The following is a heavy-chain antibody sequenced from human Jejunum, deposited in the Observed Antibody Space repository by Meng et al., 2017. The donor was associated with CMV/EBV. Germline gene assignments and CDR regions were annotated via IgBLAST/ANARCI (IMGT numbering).Heavy chain of an antibody. CDR3: ARGRGAH. Sequence: LKISCAASGVTGSSDFMSWVRQAPGKGLEWVSLIHGADNTHYTDSVKGRFSISRDNSKNTVYLQMNSLRVDDTAVYYCARGRGAHWGQGTRVTVSS. CDR1: GVTGSSDF. J-gene: IGHJ4*02. CDR2: IHGADNT. V-gene: IGHV3-53*01. D-gene: IGHD3-10*01.